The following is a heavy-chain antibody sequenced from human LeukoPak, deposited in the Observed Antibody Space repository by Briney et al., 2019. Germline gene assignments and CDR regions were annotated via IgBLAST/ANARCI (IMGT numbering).Heavy chain of an antibody. V-gene: IGHV3-21*01. CDR3: ARGYSNYGYAFDI. CDR1: GFTFSGYS. D-gene: IGHD4-11*01. J-gene: IGHJ3*02. Sequence: PGGSLRLSCAASGFTFSGYSMNWVRQAPGKGLEWVSSISSSSSYIYYADSVKGRFTISRDNAKNSLYLQMNSLRAEDTAAYYCARGYSNYGYAFDIWGQGTMVTVSS. CDR2: ISSSSSYI.